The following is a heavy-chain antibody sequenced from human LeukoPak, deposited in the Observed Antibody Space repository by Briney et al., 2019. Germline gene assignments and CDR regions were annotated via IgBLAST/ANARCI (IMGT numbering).Heavy chain of an antibody. Sequence: PSETLSLTCTVSGGSVSSSSYYWGWIRQPPEKGLEWIGSIYYSGSTYYNPSLKSRVTISVDTSKNQFSLKLSSVTAADTAVYYCARDDYVKWFDPWGQGTLVTVSS. CDR2: IYYSGST. V-gene: IGHV4-39*07. J-gene: IGHJ5*02. CDR1: GGSVSSSSYY. CDR3: ARDDYVKWFDP. D-gene: IGHD4-17*01.